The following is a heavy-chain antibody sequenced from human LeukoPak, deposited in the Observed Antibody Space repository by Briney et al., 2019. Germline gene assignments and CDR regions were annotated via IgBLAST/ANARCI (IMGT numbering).Heavy chain of an antibody. CDR1: GFTFSGYG. CDR2: IWYDGSNK. J-gene: IGHJ4*02. CDR3: AKDRIAAAGTWFDY. V-gene: IGHV3-33*06. Sequence: GSLRLSCAASGFTFSGYGMHWVRQAPGKGLEWVAVIWYDGSNKYYADSVKGRFTISRDNSKNTLYLQMNSLRAEDTAVYYCAKDRIAAAGTWFDYWGQGTLVTVSS. D-gene: IGHD6-13*01.